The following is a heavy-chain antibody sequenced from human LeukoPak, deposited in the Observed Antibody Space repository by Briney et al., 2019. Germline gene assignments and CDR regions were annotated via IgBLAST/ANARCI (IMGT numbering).Heavy chain of an antibody. J-gene: IGHJ3*02. CDR3: ASGEIDAFDI. V-gene: IGHV4-59*12. Sequence: SETLSLTCTVSGGSINNYYCSWIRQPPGKALEWIGYIYHTGSTYYNPSLKSRVTISVDRSKNQFSLNLISVTAADTAVYYCASGEIDAFDIWGQGTMVTVSS. CDR2: IYHTGST. CDR1: GGSINNYY. D-gene: IGHD3-10*01.